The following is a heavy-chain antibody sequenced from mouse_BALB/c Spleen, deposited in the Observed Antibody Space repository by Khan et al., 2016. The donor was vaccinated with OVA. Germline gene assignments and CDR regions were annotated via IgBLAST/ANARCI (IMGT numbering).Heavy chain of an antibody. CDR2: IWAGGST. Sequence: QVQLKQSGPGLVAPSQTLSISCTVSGFSISNYGVHWVRQPPGKGLEWLGVIWAGGSTNHNSALMSRLSITNDNSQNQVFLKMNSLQTDDTAIYYCARAFYNGAWFAYWGQGTLVTVSA. CDR3: ARAFYNGAWFAY. J-gene: IGHJ3*01. V-gene: IGHV2-9*02. D-gene: IGHD1-3*01. CDR1: GFSISNYG.